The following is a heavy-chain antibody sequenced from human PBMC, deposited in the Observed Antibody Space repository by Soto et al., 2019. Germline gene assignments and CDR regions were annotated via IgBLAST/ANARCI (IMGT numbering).Heavy chain of an antibody. Sequence: DVQLLESGGGLVQPGGSLRLSCAASGFTFSKYAMSWVRQAPGKGLQWVSAISASGGTTYYADSVKGRFTFSRDNSKHTLDLQINSLRAEDTSVYYCAKVGDTQWGSTYRYTHFDYWGQGTRVAVSS. CDR1: GFTFSKYA. D-gene: IGHD3-16*02. J-gene: IGHJ4*02. CDR2: ISASGGTT. V-gene: IGHV3-23*01. CDR3: AKVGDTQWGSTYRYTHFDY.